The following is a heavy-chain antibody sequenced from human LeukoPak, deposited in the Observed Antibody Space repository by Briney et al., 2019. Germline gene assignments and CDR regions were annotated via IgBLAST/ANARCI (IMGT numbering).Heavy chain of an antibody. D-gene: IGHD2-2*01. CDR1: GGSISSGDYH. CDR2: IYYSGST. J-gene: IGHJ5*02. Sequence: SETLSLTCTVSGGSISSGDYHWSWIRQPPGKGLEWIGYIYYSGSTYYNPSLKSRVTISVDTSKNQFSLKLSSVTAADTAVYYCARRPDCSSTSCYHWFDPWGQGTLVTVSS. V-gene: IGHV4-30-4*01. CDR3: ARRPDCSSTSCYHWFDP.